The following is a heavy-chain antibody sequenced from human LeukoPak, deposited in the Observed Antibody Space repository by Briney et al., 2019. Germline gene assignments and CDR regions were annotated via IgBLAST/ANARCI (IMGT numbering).Heavy chain of an antibody. CDR2: IKQGGSEK. J-gene: IGHJ4*02. D-gene: IGHD3-22*01. Sequence: GGSLRLSCAASGFTFSSYWMSWVRQAPGKGLEWVANIKQGGSEKYYVDSVKGRFTISRDNAKNSLYLQMNSLRAEDTAVYYCARDRGYYDSSGYYYDSDYWGQGTLVTVSS. CDR3: ARDRGYYDSSGYYYDSDY. V-gene: IGHV3-7*01. CDR1: GFTFSSYW.